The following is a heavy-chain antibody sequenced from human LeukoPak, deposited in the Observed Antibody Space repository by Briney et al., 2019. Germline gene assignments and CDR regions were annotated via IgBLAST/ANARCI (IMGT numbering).Heavy chain of an antibody. CDR3: ARDLNSSGWYPLIGAFDI. CDR1: GFTFSSYG. Sequence: PGGSLRLSCAASGFTFSSYGMHWVRQAPGKGLEWVAVISYDGSNKYYADSVKGRFTISRDNSKNTLYLQMNSLRAEDTAVYYCARDLNSSGWYPLIGAFDIWGQGTMVTVSS. J-gene: IGHJ3*02. V-gene: IGHV3-30*03. D-gene: IGHD6-19*01. CDR2: ISYDGSNK.